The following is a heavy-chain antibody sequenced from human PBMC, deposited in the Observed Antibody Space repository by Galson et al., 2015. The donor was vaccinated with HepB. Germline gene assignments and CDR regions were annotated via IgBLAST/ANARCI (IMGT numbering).Heavy chain of an antibody. Sequence: SLRLSCAASGFAFSDYSINWVRQTPGKGLEWLLYISSHSNSIFYADSVKGRFTISRDNAKNSLYLQMNSLRAEDTAVYYCARLMTTMPGFDSWGQGTLVTVSS. CDR3: ARLMTTMPGFDS. J-gene: IGHJ4*02. V-gene: IGHV3-48*01. CDR2: ISSHSNSI. CDR1: GFAFSDYS. D-gene: IGHD5-24*01.